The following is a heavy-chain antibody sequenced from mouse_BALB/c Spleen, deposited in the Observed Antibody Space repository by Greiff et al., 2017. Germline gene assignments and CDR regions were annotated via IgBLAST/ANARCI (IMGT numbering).Heavy chain of an antibody. D-gene: IGHD4-1*01. Sequence: VQLQQSGAELVKPGASVKLSCTASGFNIKDTYMHWVKQRPEQGLEWIGRIDPANGNTKYDPKFQGKATITADTSSNTAYLQISSLTSEDTAVYYCARGNWDLCAMDYWGQGTSVTVSS. CDR1: GFNIKDTY. V-gene: IGHV14-3*02. CDR2: IDPANGNT. CDR3: ARGNWDLCAMDY. J-gene: IGHJ4*01.